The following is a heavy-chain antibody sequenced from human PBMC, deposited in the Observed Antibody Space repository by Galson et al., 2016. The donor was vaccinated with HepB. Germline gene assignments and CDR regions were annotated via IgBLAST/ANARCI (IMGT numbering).Heavy chain of an antibody. V-gene: IGHV5-51*01. D-gene: IGHD5-12*01. Sequence: QSGAEVKKPGESLKISCRGSGYRFSSYWIAWVRQMPGNGLEWMGIIYPDDSDTSYSPSFQGHVTISADTSITTAYLQWTRLNASDTAMYYCARRGGSGGYGDYWGQGTLVTVSS. CDR3: ARRGGSGGYGDY. J-gene: IGHJ4*02. CDR1: GYRFSSYW. CDR2: IYPDDSDT.